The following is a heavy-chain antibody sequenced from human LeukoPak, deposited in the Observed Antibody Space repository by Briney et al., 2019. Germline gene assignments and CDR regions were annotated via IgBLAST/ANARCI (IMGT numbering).Heavy chain of an antibody. CDR3: VKDHGYSSSWYFPY. CDR2: ISSNGGST. J-gene: IGHJ4*02. CDR1: GFTFSSYA. Sequence: TGGSLRLSCSASGFTFSSYAMHWVHQAPGKGLEYVSAISSNGGSTYYADSVKGRFTISRDNSKNTLYLQMSSLRAEDTAVYYCVKDHGYSSSWYFPYWGQGTLVTVSS. V-gene: IGHV3-64D*06. D-gene: IGHD6-13*01.